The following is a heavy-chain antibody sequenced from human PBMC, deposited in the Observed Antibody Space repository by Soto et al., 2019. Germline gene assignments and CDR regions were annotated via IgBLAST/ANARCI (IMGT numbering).Heavy chain of an antibody. V-gene: IGHV6-1*01. D-gene: IGHD3-22*01. CDR3: ATSVTYYYYDSSNWFDP. J-gene: IGHJ5*02. CDR2: TYYRSKWYY. CDR1: GDSVSSNSAA. Sequence: SQTLSLTCAISGDSVSSNSAAWNWIRQSPGRGLEWLGRTYYRSKWYYEYALSVKSRITITPDTSRNQFSLQLSSVTPEDTAVDYCATSVTYYYYDSSNWFDPWGQGTLVTVSS.